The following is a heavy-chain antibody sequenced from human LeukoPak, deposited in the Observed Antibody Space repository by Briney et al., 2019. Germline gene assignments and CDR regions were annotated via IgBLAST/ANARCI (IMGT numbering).Heavy chain of an antibody. D-gene: IGHD2-2*02. Sequence: ASVKVSCKASGYTFTSYDINWVRQAPGQGLEWMASMNPNNGNTAYAQKFQGRVTMTRDTSISTAYMELSRLRSDDTAVYYCARLLPATAIPTDYWGQGTLVTVSS. CDR3: ARLLPATAIPTDY. CDR2: MNPNNGNT. J-gene: IGHJ4*02. CDR1: GYTFTSYD. V-gene: IGHV1-8*01.